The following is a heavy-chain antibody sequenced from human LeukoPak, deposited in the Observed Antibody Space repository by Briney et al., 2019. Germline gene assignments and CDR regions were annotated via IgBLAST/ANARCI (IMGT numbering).Heavy chain of an antibody. Sequence: SQTLSLTCTVSGGSISSSSYYWGWIRQPPGKGLEWIGSIYYSGSTYYNPSLKSRVTISVDTSKNQFSLKLSSVTAADTAVYYCAREGPNYGMDVWGQGTTVTVSS. CDR1: GGSISSSSYY. CDR3: AREGPNYGMDV. V-gene: IGHV4-39*02. J-gene: IGHJ6*02. CDR2: IYYSGST.